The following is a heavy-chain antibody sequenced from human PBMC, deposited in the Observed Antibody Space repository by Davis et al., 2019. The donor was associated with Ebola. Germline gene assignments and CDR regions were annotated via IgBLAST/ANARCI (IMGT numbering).Heavy chain of an antibody. CDR3: ARDSDDYCFDY. J-gene: IGHJ4*02. CDR2: INRDGSTT. V-gene: IGHV3-74*03. D-gene: IGHD2-21*02. CDR1: GFPFSSYW. Sequence: GESLKISCAASGFPFSSYWMHWVRQAPGKGLVWVSCINRDGSTTTYADSVKGRFTISRDNSKNTLYLQMNSLRPEDTAVYYCARDSDDYCFDYWGQGTLVTVSS.